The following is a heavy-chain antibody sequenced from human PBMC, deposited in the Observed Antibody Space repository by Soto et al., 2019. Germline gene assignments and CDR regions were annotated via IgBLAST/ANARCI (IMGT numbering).Heavy chain of an antibody. CDR1: GGFINNYY. V-gene: IGHV4-59*12. CDR3: ARVKASGVNFDY. J-gene: IGHJ4*02. D-gene: IGHD3-10*01. Sequence: SETMSVTCTVSGGFINNYYWSWIRQPPGKGLEWIGYISYTGRTTYNPSLESRVTISIDTSKNQFSLKLSSVTAADTAVYYCARVKASGVNFDYWGQGTLVTVSS. CDR2: ISYTGRT.